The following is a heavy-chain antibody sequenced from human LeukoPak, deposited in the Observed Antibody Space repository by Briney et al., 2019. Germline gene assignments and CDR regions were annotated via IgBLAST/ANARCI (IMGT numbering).Heavy chain of an antibody. Sequence: SETLSLTCTVSGGSISSSYYYWGWIRQPPGKGLEWIGSIYYSGSTYYNPSLKSRVTISVDTSKNQFSLKLSSVTAADTAVYYCARTDNTNYGGNSGPLYYWGQGTLVTVSS. D-gene: IGHD4-23*01. CDR3: ARTDNTNYGGNSGPLYY. CDR1: GGSISSSYYY. CDR2: IYYSGST. V-gene: IGHV4-39*07. J-gene: IGHJ4*02.